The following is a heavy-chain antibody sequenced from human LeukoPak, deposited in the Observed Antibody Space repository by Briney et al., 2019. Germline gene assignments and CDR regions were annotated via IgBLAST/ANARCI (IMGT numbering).Heavy chain of an antibody. CDR1: GFTFSSYS. Sequence: QPGGSLRLSCAASGFTFSSYSMNWVRQAPGKGLEWVSYISSSSSTIYYADSVKGRFTISRDNAKNSLYLQMNSLRAEDTAVYYCARGSFADYDFWSGYFIPLHDAFDIWGQGTMVTVSS. J-gene: IGHJ3*02. CDR2: ISSSSSTI. D-gene: IGHD3-3*01. CDR3: ARGSFADYDFWSGYFIPLHDAFDI. V-gene: IGHV3-48*04.